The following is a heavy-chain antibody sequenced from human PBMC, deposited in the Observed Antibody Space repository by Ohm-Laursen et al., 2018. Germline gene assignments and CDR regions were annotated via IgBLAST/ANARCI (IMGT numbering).Heavy chain of an antibody. V-gene: IGHV3-64*02. CDR2: ITTNGGGT. CDR1: GFIFSNFG. CDR3: ARVGLGNYLDY. Sequence: SLRLSCAASGFIFSNFGMYWVRQAPGKGLEFVSSITTNGGGTYYVDSVKGRFTISRDNSKNILYLQMGSLRSEDMAVYYCARVGLGNYLDYWGQGTLVTVSS. J-gene: IGHJ4*02. D-gene: IGHD1-26*01.